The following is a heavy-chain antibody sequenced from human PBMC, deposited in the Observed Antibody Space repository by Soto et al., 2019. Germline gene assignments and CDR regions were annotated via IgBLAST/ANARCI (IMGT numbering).Heavy chain of an antibody. V-gene: IGHV4-59*01. CDR1: RGSICSAY. D-gene: IGHD5-12*01. CDR3: ERGQSRDGYILY. CDR2: NSYSGST. J-gene: IGHJ4*02. Sequence: QVQLQESGPGLVKPSETLSLTCTVSRGSICSAYWTWIRQPPGKGLEWIGYNSYSGSTNYNPSLKSRVTMSLDTSKKQFFLKLNSVTAADTAVYYCERGQSRDGYILYWGQGTQVTVSS.